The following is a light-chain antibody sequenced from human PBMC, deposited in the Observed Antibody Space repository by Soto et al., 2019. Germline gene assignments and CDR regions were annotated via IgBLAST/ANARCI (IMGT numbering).Light chain of an antibody. CDR3: RQRYSTLWT. Sequence: IQMTQSPSTLSASEGDRVTLTCRASQGISTHLTWYQQRPGKAPKLLIYAASSWQSGIPSRFSGSGSETHFTLTIISLQPEDVVTYSCRQRYSTLWTFGQGTMVDI. CDR1: QGISTH. J-gene: IGKJ1*01. V-gene: IGKV1-39*01. CDR2: AAS.